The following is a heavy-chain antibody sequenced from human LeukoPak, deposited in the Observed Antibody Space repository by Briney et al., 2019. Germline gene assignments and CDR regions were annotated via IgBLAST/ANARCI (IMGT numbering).Heavy chain of an antibody. Sequence: GGSLRLSCGASGFTFSSYAMNWVRQAPGKGLEWVSAISGSGGSTYYTDSVKGRFTISRDNSKNTLYLQMSSLRAEDTAVYYCAKAYSSGWTGYYFDSWGQGTLVTVSS. V-gene: IGHV3-23*01. CDR3: AKAYSSGWTGYYFDS. D-gene: IGHD6-19*01. CDR1: GFTFSSYA. CDR2: ISGSGGST. J-gene: IGHJ4*02.